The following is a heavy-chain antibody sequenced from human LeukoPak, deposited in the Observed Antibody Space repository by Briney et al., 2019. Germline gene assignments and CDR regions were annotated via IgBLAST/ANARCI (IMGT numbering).Heavy chain of an antibody. D-gene: IGHD4-11*01. CDR1: GYTFTSYG. J-gene: IGHJ5*02. CDR2: ISAYNGNT. V-gene: IGHV1-18*01. CDR3: ARDSYLGYSNYGWFDP. Sequence: ASVKVSCKASGYTFTSYGISGVGQAPGQGLEWMGWISAYNGNTNYAQKLQGRVTMTTDTSTSTAYMELRSLRSDDTAVYYGARDSYLGYSNYGWFDPWGQGTLVTVSS.